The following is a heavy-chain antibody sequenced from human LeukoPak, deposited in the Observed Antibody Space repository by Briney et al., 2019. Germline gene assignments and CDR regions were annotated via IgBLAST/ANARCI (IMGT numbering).Heavy chain of an antibody. CDR3: ARDIGYCSGGSCLRCFES. Sequence: PGGSLCLFCAASGFTFSSYSISWVRQAPGKGLEWVSYISTGSSDIKYADSVKGRFTMSRDNAKNSVYLQMNSLRAEDTAVYYCARDIGYCSGGSCLRCFESWGQGTLVTVSS. D-gene: IGHD2-15*01. CDR1: GFTFSSYS. J-gene: IGHJ5*01. V-gene: IGHV3-48*01. CDR2: ISTGSSDI.